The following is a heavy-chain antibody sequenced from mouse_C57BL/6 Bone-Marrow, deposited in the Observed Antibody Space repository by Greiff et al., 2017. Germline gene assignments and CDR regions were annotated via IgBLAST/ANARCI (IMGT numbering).Heavy chain of an antibody. D-gene: IGHD2-4*01. CDR3: ERDDYDGFAY. V-gene: IGHV1-54*01. J-gene: IGHJ3*01. CDR1: GYAFTNYL. CDR2: INPGSGGT. Sequence: VQLQQSGAELVRPGTSVKVSCKASGYAFTNYLIEWVKQRPGQGLEWIGVINPGSGGTNYNEKFKGKATLTADKSSSTAYMQLSSLTSEDSAVYFCERDDYDGFAYWGQGTLVTVSA.